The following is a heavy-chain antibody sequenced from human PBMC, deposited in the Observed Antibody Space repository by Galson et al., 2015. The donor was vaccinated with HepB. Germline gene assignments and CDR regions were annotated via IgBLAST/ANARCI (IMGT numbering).Heavy chain of an antibody. CDR3: ANGHHYDRSGYASFQH. Sequence: SLRLSCAASGFTFSSYGIHWVRQAPGKGLEWVAAISYDGSNKYYADSVKGRFTVTRDNSENTLDLQMNSLRAEDTAVYYCANGHHYDRSGYASFQHWGQGTLVTVSS. D-gene: IGHD3-22*01. CDR1: GFTFSSYG. J-gene: IGHJ1*01. CDR2: ISYDGSNK. V-gene: IGHV3-30*18.